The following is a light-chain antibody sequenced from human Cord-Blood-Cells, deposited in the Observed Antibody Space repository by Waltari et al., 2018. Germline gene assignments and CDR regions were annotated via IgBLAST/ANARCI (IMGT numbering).Light chain of an antibody. CDR3: QQRINWPLT. V-gene: IGKV3-11*01. CDR1: QSVSSY. CDR2: DAS. Sequence: ELVLTQSPATLSLSPGERATLSCRASQSVSSYLDWYQQKPGQAPRLLIYDASNRATGIPARFSGSVSGTDFTLTISSLEPEDFAVYYCQQRINWPLTFGPGTKVDIK. J-gene: IGKJ3*01.